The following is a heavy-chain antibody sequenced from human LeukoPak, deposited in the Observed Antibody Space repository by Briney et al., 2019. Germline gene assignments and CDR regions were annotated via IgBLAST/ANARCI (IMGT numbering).Heavy chain of an antibody. V-gene: IGHV4-34*01. Sequence: SETLSLTSAVYGGSFSGYYWSWLRQPPGKRLEWIGEINHSGSTNYNPSLKSRVTISVDTSKNHFSLQLSSVTAPDTAVYYCARGHGVTMSHYYMDVWGKGTTVTVSS. CDR2: INHSGST. D-gene: IGHD3-22*01. J-gene: IGHJ6*03. CDR3: ARGHGVTMSHYYMDV. CDR1: GGSFSGYY.